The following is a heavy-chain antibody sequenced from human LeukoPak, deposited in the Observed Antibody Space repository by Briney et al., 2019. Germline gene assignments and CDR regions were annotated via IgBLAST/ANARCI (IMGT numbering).Heavy chain of an antibody. D-gene: IGHD2-2*02. CDR3: AKGHCSSTSCYIGDYFDY. J-gene: IGHJ4*02. CDR2: ISGSGGST. CDR1: GFTFSSYA. V-gene: IGHV3-23*01. Sequence: PGGSLRLSCAASGFTFSSYAMSWVRQAPGKGLEWVSAISGSGGSTYYADSVKGRFTIPRDNSKSTLYLQMNSLRAEDTAVYYCAKGHCSSTSCYIGDYFDYWGQGTLVTVSS.